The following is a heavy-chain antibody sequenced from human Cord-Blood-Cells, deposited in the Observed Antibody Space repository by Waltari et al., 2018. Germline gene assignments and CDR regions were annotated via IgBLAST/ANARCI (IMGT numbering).Heavy chain of an antibody. D-gene: IGHD3-9*01. CDR3: AAEDILTGYYAFDI. J-gene: IGHJ3*02. V-gene: IGHV1-58*01. Sequence: MPLVQSGPEVKKPGTSVKVSCKASGLTFPSSAVRWVRQPRGQRLEWIGWIVVDSGHTNYAKKCKERVTITRDMSTSTAYMELSSLGSEDTAVYYCAAEDILTGYYAFDIWGQGTMVTVSS. CDR1: GLTFPSSA. CDR2: IVVDSGHT.